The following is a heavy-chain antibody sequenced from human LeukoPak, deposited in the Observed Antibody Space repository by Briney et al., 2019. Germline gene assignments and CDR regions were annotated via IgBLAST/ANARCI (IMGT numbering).Heavy chain of an antibody. V-gene: IGHV4-39*07. CDR2: IYYSGST. CDR3: ARAVYSYGWVDY. CDR1: GGSINSGNHY. D-gene: IGHD5-18*01. Sequence: SETLSLTCTVSGGSINSGNHYWGWIRQSPGKGLEWIGNIYYSGSTYYNPSLKSRVTLPIDTSKNQFSLKLSSVTAADTAVYYCARAVYSYGWVDYWGQGTLVTVSS. J-gene: IGHJ4*02.